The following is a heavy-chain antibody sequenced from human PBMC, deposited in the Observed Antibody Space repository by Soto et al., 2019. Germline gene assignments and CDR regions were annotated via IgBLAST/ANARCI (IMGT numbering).Heavy chain of an antibody. CDR3: ERGGTPIDY. J-gene: IGHJ4*02. CDR1: GGTFSSYA. Sequence: ASVKVSCKASGGTFSSYAISWVRQAPGQGLEWMGWISAYNGNTNYAQNFQGRVTMTTDTSTSTAYMELRSLRSDDTAVYYCERGGTPIDYWGQGTLVTVSS. CDR2: ISAYNGNT. V-gene: IGHV1-18*01. D-gene: IGHD3-16*01.